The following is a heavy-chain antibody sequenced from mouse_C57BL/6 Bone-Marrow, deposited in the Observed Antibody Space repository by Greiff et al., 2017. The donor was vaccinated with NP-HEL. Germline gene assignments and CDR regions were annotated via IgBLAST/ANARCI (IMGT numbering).Heavy chain of an antibody. Sequence: QVQLKESGPELVKPGASVKISCKASGYAFSSSWLNWVKQRPGRGLEWIGRIYPGDGDPNYNGKFKGKATLTAYKSSSTAYMQLSSRTSEDSAVYFCASTAQARGARDYWGQGTSGTVSS. CDR1: GYAFSSSW. CDR3: ASTAQARGARDY. J-gene: IGHJ4*01. CDR2: IYPGDGDP. D-gene: IGHD3-2*02. V-gene: IGHV1-82*01.